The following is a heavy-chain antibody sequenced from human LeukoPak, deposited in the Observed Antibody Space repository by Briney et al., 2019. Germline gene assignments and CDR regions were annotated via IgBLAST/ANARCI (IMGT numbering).Heavy chain of an antibody. CDR1: RLPLDDSD. J-gene: IGHJ6*03. Sequence: GGSLRLSCAASRLPLDDSDMHWVRQAPGKGLEWVAFIDYSGRSRHYGDSVKGRFTISRDDAKNSVYLDMSGLRAEDTALYYCAKEYYTISNSHSGYYFYLEGWGSRTTVSVS. D-gene: IGHD2/OR15-2a*01. CDR3: AKEYYTISNSHSGYYFYLEG. V-gene: IGHV3-30*02. CDR2: IDYSGRSR.